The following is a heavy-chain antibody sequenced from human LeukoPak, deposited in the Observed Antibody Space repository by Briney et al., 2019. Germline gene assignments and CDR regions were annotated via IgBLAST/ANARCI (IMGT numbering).Heavy chain of an antibody. Sequence: PSETLSLTCTVSGYSISSGYYWGWIRQPPGKGLEWIGSIYHSGSTYYNPSLKSRVTISVDTSKNQFSLKLSSVTAADTAVYYCARDETYYYDSSGLYYFDYWGQGTLVTVSS. D-gene: IGHD3-22*01. CDR3: ARDETYYYDSSGLYYFDY. V-gene: IGHV4-38-2*02. CDR1: GYSISSGYY. J-gene: IGHJ4*02. CDR2: IYHSGST.